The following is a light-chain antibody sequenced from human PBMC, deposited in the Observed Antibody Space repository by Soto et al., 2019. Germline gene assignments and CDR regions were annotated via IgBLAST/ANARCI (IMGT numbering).Light chain of an antibody. J-gene: IGLJ2*01. CDR3: AAWDDSLSVLV. CDR1: SSNIGSNY. CDR2: RNN. Sequence: QPVLTQPPSASGTPGQRVTISCSGSSSNIGSNYVYWYQQLPGMAPKLLIYRNNQRPSGVPDRFSGSKSGTSASLAIGGLRSEDEADYYCAAWDDSLSVLVFGGGTKLTVL. V-gene: IGLV1-47*01.